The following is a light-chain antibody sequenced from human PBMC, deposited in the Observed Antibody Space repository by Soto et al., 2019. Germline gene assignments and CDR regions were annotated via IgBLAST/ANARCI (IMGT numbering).Light chain of an antibody. Sequence: QSVLTQPASVSGSPGQSITISCSGTRSDIGSYNYVAWYQQFPGKTPKILIYPVSNRPSSVSSRFSGSKSGNPASLTISGLQAEDEADYYCISSTGSSTSYVFGSGTKVT. CDR2: PVS. CDR3: ISSTGSSTSYV. J-gene: IGLJ1*01. V-gene: IGLV2-14*01. CDR1: RSDIGSYNY.